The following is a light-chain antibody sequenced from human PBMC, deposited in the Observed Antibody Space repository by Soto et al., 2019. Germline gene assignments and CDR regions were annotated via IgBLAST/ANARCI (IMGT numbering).Light chain of an antibody. Sequence: QSVLTQPPSVSGAPGQRVTISCTGTSSNIGAGYDVHWYQQVPGTAPKLLIYGNNNRPSVVPDRFSGSKSGTSASLAITGLQAEDEADYYCQSYDTSLSGVFGGGTKVTVL. CDR3: QSYDTSLSGV. CDR2: GNN. J-gene: IGLJ3*02. V-gene: IGLV1-40*01. CDR1: SSNIGAGYD.